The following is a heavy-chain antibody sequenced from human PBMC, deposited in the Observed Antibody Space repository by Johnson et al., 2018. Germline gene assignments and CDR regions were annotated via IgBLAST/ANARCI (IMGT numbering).Heavy chain of an antibody. CDR3: AREGYRSGRAGIFDI. J-gene: IGHJ3*02. V-gene: IGHV3-30-3*01. Sequence: QVQLQESGGGLVQPGGSLRLSCGASGSIFSGSVMYWVRQAPGKGLEWVALMSYDGFSKQYGDSVKDRFTISRDDSKNTLYLEMNSLRVEDTAVYYCAREGYRSGRAGIFDIWGQGTMVTVSS. CDR2: MSYDGFSK. D-gene: IGHD6-19*01. CDR1: GSIFSGSV.